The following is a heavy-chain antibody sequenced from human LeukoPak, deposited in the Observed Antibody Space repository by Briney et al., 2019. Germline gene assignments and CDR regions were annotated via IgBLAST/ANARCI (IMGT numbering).Heavy chain of an antibody. Sequence: NPGGSLRLSCAASGFTFSSYSMNWVRQAPGKGLEWVSSISSSSSYIYYADSVKGRFTISRDNAKNSLYLQMNSLRAEDTAVYYCGRLIAVAGTFDYWGQGTLVTVSS. CDR3: GRLIAVAGTFDY. J-gene: IGHJ4*02. V-gene: IGHV3-21*01. D-gene: IGHD6-19*01. CDR2: ISSSSSYI. CDR1: GFTFSSYS.